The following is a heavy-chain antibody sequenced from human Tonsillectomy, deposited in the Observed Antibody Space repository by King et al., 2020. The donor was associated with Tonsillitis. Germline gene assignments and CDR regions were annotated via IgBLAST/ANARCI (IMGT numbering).Heavy chain of an antibody. V-gene: IGHV5-51*01. CDR2: IYPGDSET. J-gene: IGHJ5*02. D-gene: IGHD3-10*01. Sequence: QLVQSGAEVKKPGESLKISCQCSGYSFTSYWIAWVRQMPGKGLEWMGFIYPGDSETKYSPSFQGQVSISADKSISTAYLQWSSLRASDTAMYYCARHGVYGSRYSWFDPWGQGTRVTVSS. CDR1: GYSFTSYW. CDR3: ARHGVYGSRYSWFDP.